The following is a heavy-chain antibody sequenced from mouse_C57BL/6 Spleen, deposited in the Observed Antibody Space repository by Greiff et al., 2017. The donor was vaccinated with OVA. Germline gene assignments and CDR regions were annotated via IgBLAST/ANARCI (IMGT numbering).Heavy chain of an antibody. CDR3: ATPLYYGNYFDY. Sequence: EVQLVESGGGLVKPGGSLKLSCAASGFTFSDYGMHWVRQAPEKGLEWVAYISSGSSTIYYADTVKGRFTISRDNAKNTLFLQMTSLRSEDTAMYYCATPLYYGNYFDYWGQGTTLTVSS. V-gene: IGHV5-17*01. D-gene: IGHD2-1*01. CDR2: ISSGSSTI. J-gene: IGHJ2*01. CDR1: GFTFSDYG.